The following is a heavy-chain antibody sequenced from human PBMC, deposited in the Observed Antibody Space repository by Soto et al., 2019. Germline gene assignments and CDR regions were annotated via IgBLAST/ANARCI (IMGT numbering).Heavy chain of an antibody. CDR3: ARPASGGSRDAFDG. V-gene: IGHV5-10-1*01. D-gene: IGHD2-15*01. Sequence: ESLKISCKASGYKFTTFWLNWVRQTPGKGLEWLGRIDPTDSFTNYSPPFEGHVTISVDRSISTAYLQWNSLQASDTAIYYCARPASGGSRDAFDGSGQGATVTVSS. CDR2: IDPTDSFT. CDR1: GYKFTTFW. J-gene: IGHJ3*01.